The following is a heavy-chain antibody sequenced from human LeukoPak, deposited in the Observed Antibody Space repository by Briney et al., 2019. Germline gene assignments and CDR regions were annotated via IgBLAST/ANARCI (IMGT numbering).Heavy chain of an antibody. CDR2: IGSNGGST. J-gene: IGHJ4*02. D-gene: IGHD3-10*01. Sequence: PGGSLRLSCAASGFTFSSYAMHWVRQAPGKGLEYVSAIGSNGGSTYYANSVKGRFTISRDNSKNTLYLQMGSLRAEDMAVYYCARYSVRGVDWGQGTLVTVSS. CDR1: GFTFSSYA. CDR3: ARYSVRGVD. V-gene: IGHV3-64*01.